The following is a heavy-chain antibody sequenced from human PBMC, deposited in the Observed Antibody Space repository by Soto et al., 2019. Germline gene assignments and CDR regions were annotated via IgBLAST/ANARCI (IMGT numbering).Heavy chain of an antibody. V-gene: IGHV1-8*01. Sequence: ASVKVSCKASGSTFTDYDINWVRQAPGQGLEWMGWMNPNTGNTRYAQHFPGRLIMTRDTSISTAFMELSSLRSEDTALYYCARGKLATWTDFWGQGTLVTVSS. CDR3: ARGKLATWTDF. D-gene: IGHD5-12*01. CDR1: GSTFTDYD. CDR2: MNPNTGNT. J-gene: IGHJ4*02.